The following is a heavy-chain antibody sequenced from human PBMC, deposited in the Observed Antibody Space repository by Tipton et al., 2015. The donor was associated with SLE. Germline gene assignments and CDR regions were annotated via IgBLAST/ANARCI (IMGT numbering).Heavy chain of an antibody. V-gene: IGHV3-11*04. CDR1: GFTFSDYY. D-gene: IGHD4-17*01. CDR2: ISSSGSTI. Sequence: SLRLSCAASGFTFSDYYMSWIRQAPGKGLEWVSYISSSGSTIYYVDSVKGRFTISRDNAKNSLYLQMNSLRAEDTAVYYCARDRTPDYAIRVELDYWGQGTLVTVSS. J-gene: IGHJ4*02. CDR3: ARDRTPDYAIRVELDY.